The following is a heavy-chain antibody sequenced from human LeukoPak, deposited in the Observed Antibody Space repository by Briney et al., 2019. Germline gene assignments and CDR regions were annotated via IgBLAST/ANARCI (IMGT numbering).Heavy chain of an antibody. J-gene: IGHJ4*02. Sequence: GGSLRLSCAASGFTFSSYAMSWIRQALGKGLEWVSYISSSGSTIYYADSVKGRFTISRDNAKNSLYLQMNSLRAEDTAVYYCARTPMYYYDSSGYWHYFDYWGQGTLVTVSS. D-gene: IGHD3-22*01. CDR2: ISSSGSTI. CDR1: GFTFSSYA. CDR3: ARTPMYYYDSSGYWHYFDY. V-gene: IGHV3-11*01.